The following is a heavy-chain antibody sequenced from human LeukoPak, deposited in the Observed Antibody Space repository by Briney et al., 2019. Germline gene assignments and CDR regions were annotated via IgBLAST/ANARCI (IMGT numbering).Heavy chain of an antibody. V-gene: IGHV3-7*01. CDR3: ANGHGGSERGY. CDR1: GFTFSSYG. CDR2: IREDESEI. D-gene: IGHD1-26*01. J-gene: IGHJ4*02. Sequence: GGSLRLSCAASGFTFSSYGMDWVRQAPGKGLEWLANIREDESEINYVDSAKGRFTISRDNARNSLYLQMTSLRPEDTAVYYCANGHGGSERGYWGQGTLVTVSS.